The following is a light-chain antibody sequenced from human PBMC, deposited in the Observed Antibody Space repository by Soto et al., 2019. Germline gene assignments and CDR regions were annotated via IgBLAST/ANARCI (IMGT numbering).Light chain of an antibody. V-gene: IGKV2D-29*01. J-gene: IGKJ4*01. CDR1: QTLLHSNGKSY. CDR3: LQSLHFPLT. Sequence: EIVMTQTPLSLSVTPGQSASISCRSSQTLLHSNGKSYLYWYLQKAGQAPQLLIYEVSKRFSGVPDGFSGRGAGTDFTLKISRVEADDVGVYYCLQSLHFPLTFGGGTKVEIK. CDR2: EVS.